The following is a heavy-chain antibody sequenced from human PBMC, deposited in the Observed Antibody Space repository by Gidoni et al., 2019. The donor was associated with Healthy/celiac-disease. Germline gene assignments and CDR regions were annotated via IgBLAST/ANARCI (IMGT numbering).Heavy chain of an antibody. J-gene: IGHJ4*02. D-gene: IGHD2-8*01. CDR1: GFTFSSYA. V-gene: IGHV3-23*01. CDR2: ISGSGGST. CDR3: ANGRPGEYCTNGVCYT. Sequence: EVQLLESGGGLVQPGGSLRLSCAASGFTFSSYAMSWVRQAPGKGLEWVSAISGSGGSTYYADSVKGRFTISRDNSKNTLYLQMNSLRAEDTAVYYCANGRPGEYCTNGVCYTWGQGTLVTVSS.